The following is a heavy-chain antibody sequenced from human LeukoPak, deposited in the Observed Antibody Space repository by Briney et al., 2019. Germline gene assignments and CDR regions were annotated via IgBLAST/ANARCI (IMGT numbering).Heavy chain of an antibody. D-gene: IGHD3-3*01. CDR1: GFTFSSYE. Sequence: GGSLRLSCAASGFTFSSYEMNWVRQAPGKGLEWVSYISSTSSTIYYVDSVKGRFTISRDNAKNSLYLQMNSLRAEDTAVYYCARDRSAAVFGVVRRNKVGTLDVWGKGTTVIVSS. V-gene: IGHV3-48*03. J-gene: IGHJ6*04. CDR2: ISSTSSTI. CDR3: ARDRSAAVFGVVRRNKVGTLDV.